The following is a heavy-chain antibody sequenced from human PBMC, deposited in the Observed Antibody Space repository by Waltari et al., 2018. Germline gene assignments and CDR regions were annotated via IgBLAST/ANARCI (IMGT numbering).Heavy chain of an antibody. J-gene: IGHJ3*02. CDR3: ARPSMKSSGYYSTLDAFDI. V-gene: IGHV3-48*04. CDR1: GFTFSSYS. D-gene: IGHD3-22*01. Sequence: EVQLVESGGGLVQPGGSLRLSCAASGFTFSSYSMNWVRQAPGKGLEWVSYISSSSSTIYYADSVKGRFTISRDNAKNSLYLQMNSLRAEDTAVYYCARPSMKSSGYYSTLDAFDIWGQGTMVTVSS. CDR2: ISSSSSTI.